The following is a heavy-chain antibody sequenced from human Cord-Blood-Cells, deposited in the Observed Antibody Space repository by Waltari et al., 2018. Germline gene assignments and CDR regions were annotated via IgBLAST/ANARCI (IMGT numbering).Heavy chain of an antibody. V-gene: IGHV3-23*04. Sequence: EVQLVESGGGLVQRGGSLRLSCAVSGFPLCSYAMSWVRQAPGTRLEWGSALSGSGARTYYAASVKRRFTISRDNSKNTLYLQMNSLRAEDTAVYYCAKEAGYDFWSGYSPDAFDIWGQGTMVTVSS. CDR1: GFPLCSYA. CDR3: AKEAGYDFWSGYSPDAFDI. J-gene: IGHJ3*02. D-gene: IGHD3-3*01. CDR2: LSGSGART.